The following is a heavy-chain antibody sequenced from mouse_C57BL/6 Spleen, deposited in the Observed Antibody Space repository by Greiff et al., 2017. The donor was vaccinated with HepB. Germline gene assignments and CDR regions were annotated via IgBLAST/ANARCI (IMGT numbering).Heavy chain of an antibody. CDR2: IDPEDGET. CDR1: GFNIKDYY. J-gene: IGHJ1*03. CDR3: ARWDTTVVDFDV. D-gene: IGHD1-1*01. V-gene: IGHV14-2*01. Sequence: VHVKQSGAELVKPGASVKLSCTASGFNIKDYYMHWVKQRTEQGLEWIGRIDPEDGETKYAPKFQGKATITSDTSSNTAYLQLSSLTSEDTAVYYCARWDTTVVDFDVWGTGTTVTVSS.